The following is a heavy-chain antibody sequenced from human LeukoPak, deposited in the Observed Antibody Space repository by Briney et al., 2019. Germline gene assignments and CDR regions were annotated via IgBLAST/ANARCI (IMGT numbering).Heavy chain of an antibody. V-gene: IGHV1-18*01. CDR3: ARDRGIAEADSFDP. CDR1: GYTYTTDG. D-gene: IGHD6-13*01. CDR2: IDTYSGKT. Sequence: ASVKVSCKASGYTYTTDGISWVRQAPGQGLEWMGWIDTYSGKTNYAQKFQGRVTMTSDTSTSTAYMELRSLRSDDAAVYYCARDRGIAEADSFDPWGQGTLVTVSS. J-gene: IGHJ5*02.